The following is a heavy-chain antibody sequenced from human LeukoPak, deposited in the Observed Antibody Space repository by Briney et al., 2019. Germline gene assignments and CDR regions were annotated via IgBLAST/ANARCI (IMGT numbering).Heavy chain of an antibody. V-gene: IGHV5-51*01. CDR2: IYPGDSDT. D-gene: IGHD2-8*01. Sequence: GESLKISCKGSGYSFTCYWIGWVRQMPGKGLEWMGIIYPGDSDTRYSPSFQGQVTISADKSISTAYLQWSSLKASDTAMYYCARRGYCTNGVCYEYYFDYWGQGTLVTVSS. CDR1: GYSFTCYW. CDR3: ARRGYCTNGVCYEYYFDY. J-gene: IGHJ4*02.